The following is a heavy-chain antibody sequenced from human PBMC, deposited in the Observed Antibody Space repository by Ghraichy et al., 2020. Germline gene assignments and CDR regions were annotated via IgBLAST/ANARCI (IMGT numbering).Heavy chain of an antibody. CDR1: GGSISSYY. J-gene: IGHJ4*02. V-gene: IGHV4-59*01. D-gene: IGHD5-18*01. CDR2: IYYSGST. CDR3: ARVRSYGLYYFDY. Sequence: SETLSLTCTVSGGSISSYYWSWIRQPPGKGLEWIGYIYYSGSTNYNPSLKSRVTISVDTSKNQFSLKLSSVTAADTAVYYCARVRSYGLYYFDYWGQGTLVTVSS.